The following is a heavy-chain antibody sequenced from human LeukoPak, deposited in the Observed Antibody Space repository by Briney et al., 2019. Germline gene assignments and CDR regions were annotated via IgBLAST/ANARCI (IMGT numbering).Heavy chain of an antibody. CDR3: ATNGDSSGYSY. CDR2: INPNSGGT. V-gene: IGHV1-2*02. CDR1: GYIFTGYY. J-gene: IGHJ4*02. Sequence: ASVKVSCKASGYIFTGYYMHWVRQAPGQGLEWMGWINPNSGGTNYAQKFQGRVTTTRDTSISTAYMELSRLRSDDTAVYYCATNGDSSGYSYWGQGTLVSVSS. D-gene: IGHD3-22*01.